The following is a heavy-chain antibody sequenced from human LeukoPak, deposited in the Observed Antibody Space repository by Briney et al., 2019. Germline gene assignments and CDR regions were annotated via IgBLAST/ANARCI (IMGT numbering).Heavy chain of an antibody. D-gene: IGHD2-15*01. J-gene: IGHJ4*02. CDR3: ARAWRGCIGGRCPYYFDY. CDR1: GFTFSNYD. V-gene: IGHV3-13*01. Sequence: QPGGSLRLSCAASGFTFSNYDMHWVRQPTGKGLEWVSAIDTAGDTYYPDSVRDRFTFSRENAKNSLSLQMNSLRAEDTAVYYCARAWRGCIGGRCPYYFDYWGQGTLVTVSS. CDR2: IDTAGDT.